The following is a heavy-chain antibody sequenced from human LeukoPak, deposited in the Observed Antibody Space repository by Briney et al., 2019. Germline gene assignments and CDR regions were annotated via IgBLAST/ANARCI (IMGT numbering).Heavy chain of an antibody. CDR1: GGSISSGGYY. J-gene: IGHJ4*02. D-gene: IGHD2-8*02. Sequence: SETLSLTCTVSGGSISSGGYYWSWIRQPPGKGLEWIGEINHSGSTNYNPSLKSRVTISVDTSKNQFSLKLSSVTAADTAVYYCARGLVNGYFDYWGQGTLVTVSS. CDR3: ARGLVNGYFDY. CDR2: INHSGST. V-gene: IGHV4-39*07.